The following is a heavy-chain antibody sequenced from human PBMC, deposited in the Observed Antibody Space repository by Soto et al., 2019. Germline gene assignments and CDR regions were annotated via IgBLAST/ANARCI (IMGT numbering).Heavy chain of an antibody. CDR2: IYSGGST. V-gene: IGHV3-66*01. CDR3: ARGHRDSSSLGSDY. CDR1: GFTVSSNY. Sequence: EVQLVESGGGLVQPGGSLRLSCAASGFTVSSNYMSWVRQAPGKGLEWVSVIYSGGSTYYADSVKGRFTISRDNSKNTLYLQMNSMRAEDTAVYYCARGHRDSSSLGSDYWGQGTLVTVSS. J-gene: IGHJ4*02. D-gene: IGHD6-6*01.